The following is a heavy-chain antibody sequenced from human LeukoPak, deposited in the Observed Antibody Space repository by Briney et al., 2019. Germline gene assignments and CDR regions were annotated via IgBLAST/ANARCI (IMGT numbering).Heavy chain of an antibody. CDR3: ATYSSGRRGYYFDS. CDR2: SYSGNTT. Sequence: GGSLRLSCAASGFTVSSNYMSWVRQAPGKGLEWVAISYSGNTTYCADSVRGRFTISRDKSKNRLHLQMNSLRAEDTAVYYCATYSSGRRGYYFDSWGQGTLVTVSS. V-gene: IGHV3-66*01. D-gene: IGHD6-19*01. CDR1: GFTVSSNY. J-gene: IGHJ4*02.